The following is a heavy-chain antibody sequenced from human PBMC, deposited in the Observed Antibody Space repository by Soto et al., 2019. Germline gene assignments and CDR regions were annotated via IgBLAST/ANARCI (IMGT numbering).Heavy chain of an antibody. V-gene: IGHV3-23*01. D-gene: IGHD4-17*01. CDR3: ARDWGSDYGGLLDS. CDR1: GFTFSSYA. CDR2: ISGSGDST. J-gene: IGHJ4*02. Sequence: GGSLRLSCAASGFTFSSYAMTWVRQAPGKGLEWVSGISGSGDSTYYADSVKGRFTISRDDFKNRLFLQMDSLRAEDTALYYCARDWGSDYGGLLDSWGQGXLVTVYS.